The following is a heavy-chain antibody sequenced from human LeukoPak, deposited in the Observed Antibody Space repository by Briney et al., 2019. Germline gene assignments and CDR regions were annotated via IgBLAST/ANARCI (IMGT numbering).Heavy chain of an antibody. CDR1: GFTFSNYW. D-gene: IGHD6-19*01. CDR3: ARRVAVTGIYCFDL. Sequence: GGSLRLSCAASGFTFSNYWMSWVRQAPGQGLEWVANIKQGGSDKYYVDSVKGRFTMSRDNAKNSLYLQMNSLRAEDTAVYYCARRVAVTGIYCFDLWGQGTPVTVSS. CDR2: IKQGGSDK. J-gene: IGHJ4*02. V-gene: IGHV3-7*05.